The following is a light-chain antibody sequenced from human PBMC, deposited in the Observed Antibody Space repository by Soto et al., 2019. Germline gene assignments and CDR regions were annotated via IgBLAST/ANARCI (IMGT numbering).Light chain of an antibody. V-gene: IGKV1-5*01. J-gene: IGKJ1*01. CDR1: QSISRW. Sequence: DIQMTQSPSTLSASVGDRITITCRASQSISRWLAWHQQKPGKAPKLLIYDASSLESGVPSRFSGSGSGTEFTLTINSLQPDDFATYYCQQYHIYSGTFGQGTKVDIK. CDR3: QQYHIYSGT. CDR2: DAS.